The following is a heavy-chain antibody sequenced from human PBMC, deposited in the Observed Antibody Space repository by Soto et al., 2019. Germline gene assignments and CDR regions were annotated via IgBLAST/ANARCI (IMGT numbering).Heavy chain of an antibody. Sequence: ASVKVSCKASGGTFSSYTISWVRQAPGQGLEWMGRIIPILGIANYAQKFQGRVTITADKSTSTAYMELSSLRSEDTAVYYCGRDPAIAVAGTHAFDIWGQGTMVTVSS. D-gene: IGHD6-19*01. CDR3: GRDPAIAVAGTHAFDI. V-gene: IGHV1-69*04. CDR1: GGTFSSYT. J-gene: IGHJ3*02. CDR2: IIPILGIA.